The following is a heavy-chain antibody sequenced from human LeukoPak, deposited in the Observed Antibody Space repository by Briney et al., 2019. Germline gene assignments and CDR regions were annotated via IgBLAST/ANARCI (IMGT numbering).Heavy chain of an antibody. CDR2: INWNGGST. J-gene: IGHJ4*02. V-gene: IGHV3-20*04. D-gene: IGHD3-3*01. CDR1: GFTFDDYG. CDR3: ARVGISIDDFWSGYHYYFDC. Sequence: GGSLRLSCAASGFTFDDYGMSWVRQAPGKGLEWVSGINWNGGSTGYADSVKGRFTISRDNAKNSLYLQMNSLRAEDTALYYCARVGISIDDFWSGYHYYFDCWGQGTLVTVSS.